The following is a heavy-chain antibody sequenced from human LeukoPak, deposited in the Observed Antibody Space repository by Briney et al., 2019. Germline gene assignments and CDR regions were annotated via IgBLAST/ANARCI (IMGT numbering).Heavy chain of an antibody. V-gene: IGHV4-39*01. J-gene: IGHJ4*02. CDR2: INHSGST. CDR1: GASISGSGYY. CDR3: ARHSDEPTGFDY. D-gene: IGHD1-26*01. Sequence: SETLSLTCTVSGASISGSGYYWGWIRQPPGKGLEWIGEINHSGSTNYNPSLKSRVTISVDTSKNQFSLKLSSVTAADTAVYYCARHSDEPTGFDYWGQGTLVTVSS.